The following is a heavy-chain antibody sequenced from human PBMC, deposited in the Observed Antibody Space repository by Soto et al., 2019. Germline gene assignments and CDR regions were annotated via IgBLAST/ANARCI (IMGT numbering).Heavy chain of an antibody. CDR1: GFTFSSYG. D-gene: IGHD3-9*01. J-gene: IGHJ4*02. CDR2: IWYDGSNK. Sequence: GGSLRLSCAASGFTFSSYGMHWVRQAPGKGLEWVAVIWYDGSNKYYADSVEGRFTISRDNSKNTLYLQMNSLRAEDTAVYYCARDSSPYYDILTGPDYWGQGTLVTVSS. V-gene: IGHV3-33*01. CDR3: ARDSSPYYDILTGPDY.